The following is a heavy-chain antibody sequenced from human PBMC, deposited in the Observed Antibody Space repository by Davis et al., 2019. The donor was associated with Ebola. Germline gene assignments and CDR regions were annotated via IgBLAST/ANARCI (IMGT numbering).Heavy chain of an antibody. D-gene: IGHD5-18*01. V-gene: IGHV4-34*01. CDR3: ARQRRGYSYGKGYYYYYGMDV. Sequence: SDTLSLTCAVYGGSFSGYYWSWIRQPPGKGLEWIGEINHSGSTNYNPSLKSRVTISVDTSKNQFSLKLSSVTAADTAVYYCARQRRGYSYGKGYYYYYGMDVWGQGTTVTVSS. CDR2: INHSGST. CDR1: GGSFSGYY. J-gene: IGHJ6*02.